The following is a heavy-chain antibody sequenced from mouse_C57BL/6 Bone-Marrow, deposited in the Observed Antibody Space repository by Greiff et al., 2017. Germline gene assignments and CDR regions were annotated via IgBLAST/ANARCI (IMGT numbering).Heavy chain of an antibody. CDR2: IYPGDGDP. J-gene: IGHJ1*03. Sequence: VQLQQSGPELVKPGASVKISCKASGYAFSSSWMNWVKQRPGKGLEWIGRIYPGDGDPNYNGKFKGKATLTADKSSSKAYMKLSSLTTEDSAVYFCARRDYYGSSWGDWYGEVWGTGTTVTVSS. CDR1: GYAFSSSW. CDR3: ARRDYYGSSWGDWYGEV. D-gene: IGHD1-1*01. V-gene: IGHV1-82*01.